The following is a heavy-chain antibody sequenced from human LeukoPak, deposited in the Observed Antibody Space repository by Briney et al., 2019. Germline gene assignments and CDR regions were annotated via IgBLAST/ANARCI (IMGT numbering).Heavy chain of an antibody. CDR3: ARDNEDSSGYSSGY. J-gene: IGHJ4*02. V-gene: IGHV4-61*02. Sequence: PSETLSLTCTVSGSSISSGSYYWSWIRQPAGKGLEWIGRIYTSGSTNYNHSLKSRVTISVDTSKNQSSLKLSSVTAADTAVYYCARDNEDSSGYSSGYWGQGTLVTVSS. D-gene: IGHD3-22*01. CDR2: IYTSGST. CDR1: GSSISSGSYY.